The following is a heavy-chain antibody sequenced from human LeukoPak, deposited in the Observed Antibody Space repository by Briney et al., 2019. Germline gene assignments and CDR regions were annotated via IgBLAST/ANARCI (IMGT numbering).Heavy chain of an antibody. J-gene: IGHJ4*02. CDR3: ARHGNRFTVTFFDY. CDR2: IYFSGTT. CDR1: GGSISSSAYY. V-gene: IGHV4-39*01. Sequence: SETLSLTCTVSGGSISSSAYYWGWIRQPPGKGLEWIGSIYFSGTTHYNPSLKSRVTISVDTSKNQFSLKLNSVTAADTSVYYCARHGNRFTVTFFDYWGQGALVTVSS. D-gene: IGHD4-17*01.